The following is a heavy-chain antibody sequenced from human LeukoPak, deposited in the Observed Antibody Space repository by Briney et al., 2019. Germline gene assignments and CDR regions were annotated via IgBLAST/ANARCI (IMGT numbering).Heavy chain of an antibody. J-gene: IGHJ4*02. Sequence: GGSLRLSCAASGFTFSSYGMHWVRQAPGRGLEWVGLIRYDGSNKYYADSVKGRFTISRDNSKNTLYLQMNSLRAEDTAVYYCAKGPIVVVAAAKKGFDYWGQGTLVTVSS. CDR3: AKGPIVVVAAAKKGFDY. CDR2: IRYDGSNK. CDR1: GFTFSSYG. D-gene: IGHD2-2*01. V-gene: IGHV3-30*02.